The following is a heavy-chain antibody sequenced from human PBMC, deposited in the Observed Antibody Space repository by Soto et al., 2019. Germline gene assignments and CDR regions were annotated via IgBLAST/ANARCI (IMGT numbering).Heavy chain of an antibody. CDR1: GCTFSSYA. CDR2: ISGSGGST. V-gene: IGHV3-23*01. J-gene: IGHJ4*02. CDR3: AKGSSSWATFDY. D-gene: IGHD6-13*01. Sequence: GGSRRLSCAASGCTFSSYAMSWVRQAPGKGLEWVSAISGSGGSTYYADSVKGRFTISRDNSKNTLYLQMNSLRAEDTAVYYCAKGSSSWATFDYWGQGTLVTVSS.